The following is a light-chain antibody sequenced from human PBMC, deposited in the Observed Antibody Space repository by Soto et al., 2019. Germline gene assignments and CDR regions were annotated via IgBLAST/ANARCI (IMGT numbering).Light chain of an antibody. CDR3: AAWHDSLNGWV. CDR1: SSNIGSNA. CDR2: SNN. Sequence: QSVLTQPPSASGTPGQRVTISCSGSSSNIGSNAVNWYQQRPGTAPKLLIYSNNQRPSGVPDRFSGSKSGTSASLAISGLQSEDEADYYCAAWHDSLNGWVFGGGTKLTVL. V-gene: IGLV1-44*01. J-gene: IGLJ3*02.